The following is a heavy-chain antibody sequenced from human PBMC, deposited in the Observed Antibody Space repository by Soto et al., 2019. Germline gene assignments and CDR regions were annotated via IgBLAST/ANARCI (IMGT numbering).Heavy chain of an antibody. J-gene: IGHJ5*02. CDR2: IYYSGSS. Sequence: SETLSLTCAVSGCSISSYYWSWIRQPPGKGLEWIGYIYYSGSSSYHPSLKSRVTISVDTSTSTVYMQLSSLRSEDTAVYYCARADLDYFDSSGYPPTQHNWFDPWGQGTLVTVSS. CDR1: GCSISSYY. CDR3: ARADLDYFDSSGYPPTQHNWFDP. V-gene: IGHV4-59*01. D-gene: IGHD3-22*01.